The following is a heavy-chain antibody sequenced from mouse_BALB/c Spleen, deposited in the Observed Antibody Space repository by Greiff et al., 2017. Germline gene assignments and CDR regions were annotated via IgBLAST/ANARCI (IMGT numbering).Heavy chain of an antibody. CDR3: ARATTVVAPDY. D-gene: IGHD1-1*01. CDR1: GFNIKDTY. CDR2: IDPANGNT. Sequence: VQLQQSGAELVKPGASVKLSCTASGFNIKDTYMHWVKQRPEQGLEWIGRIDPANGNTKYDPKFQGKATITADTSSNTAYLQLSSLTSEDTAVYYCARATTVVAPDYWGQGTTLTVSS. V-gene: IGHV14-3*02. J-gene: IGHJ2*01.